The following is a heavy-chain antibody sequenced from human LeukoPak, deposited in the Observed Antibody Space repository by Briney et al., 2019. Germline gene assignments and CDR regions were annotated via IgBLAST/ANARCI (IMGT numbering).Heavy chain of an antibody. Sequence: PSETLSLTCTVSGGSISSYYWSWIRQPPGKGLEWIGYIYYSGSTNYNPSLKSRVTISVDTSKNQFSLKLSSVTAADTAVYYCARSIPRDGYNFDYYYYYMDVWGKGATVTVSS. CDR2: IYYSGST. J-gene: IGHJ6*03. CDR1: GGSISSYY. V-gene: IGHV4-59*01. D-gene: IGHD5-24*01. CDR3: ARSIPRDGYNFDYYYYYMDV.